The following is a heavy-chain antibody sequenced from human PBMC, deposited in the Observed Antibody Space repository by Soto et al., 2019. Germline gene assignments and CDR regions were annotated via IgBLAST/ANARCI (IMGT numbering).Heavy chain of an antibody. CDR2: IRSKAYGGTT. J-gene: IGHJ6*03. Sequence: GGSLRLSCTASGFTFGDYAMSWFRQAPGKGLEWVGFIRSKAYGGTTEYAASVKGRFTISRDDSKSIAYLQMNSLKTEDTAVYYCTRDSLITIFGVVIIPVYYYYMDVWGKGTTVTVSS. D-gene: IGHD3-3*01. V-gene: IGHV3-49*03. CDR1: GFTFGDYA. CDR3: TRDSLITIFGVVIIPVYYYYMDV.